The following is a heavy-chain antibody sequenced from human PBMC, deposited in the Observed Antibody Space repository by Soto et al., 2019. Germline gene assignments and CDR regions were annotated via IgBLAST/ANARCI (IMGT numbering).Heavy chain of an antibody. Sequence: SETLSLTCAVYGGSFSGYYWSWIRQPPGKGLEWIGEINHSGSTNYNPSLKSRVTISVDTSKNQFSPKLSSVTAADTAAYYCGIGWLQLWLGGYYYMDACGKSTTV. CDR3: GIGWLQLWLGGYYYMDA. CDR1: GGSFSGYY. CDR2: INHSGST. J-gene: IGHJ6*03. D-gene: IGHD5-18*01. V-gene: IGHV4-34*01.